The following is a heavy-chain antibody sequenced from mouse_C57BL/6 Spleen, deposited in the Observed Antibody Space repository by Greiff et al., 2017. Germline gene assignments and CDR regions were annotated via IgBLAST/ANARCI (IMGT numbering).Heavy chain of an antibody. CDR2: FHPNSGST. Sequence: QVQLQQPGAELVKPGASVKLSCKASGYTFTSYWLHWVKQRPGQGLEWIGMFHPNSGSTNYNEKFKSKATLTVDKSSSTAYMQLSSLTSEDSAVYYCARWYYGSSYVGYIDVWGTGTSVTVSS. CDR3: ARWYYGSSYVGYIDV. D-gene: IGHD1-1*01. CDR1: GYTFTSYW. J-gene: IGHJ1*03. V-gene: IGHV1-64*01.